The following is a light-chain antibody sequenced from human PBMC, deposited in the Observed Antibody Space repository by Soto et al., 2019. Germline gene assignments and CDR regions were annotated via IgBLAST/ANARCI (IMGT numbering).Light chain of an antibody. V-gene: IGKV3-11*01. CDR2: DAS. CDR1: QSVSSY. Sequence: EIVLTQSPATLSLSPGERATLSCRASQSVSSYLAWYQQKPGQAPRLLIYDASNRATGIPARFSGSGSGTDFTITISSLEPADFAVYYWQQRSNWPRLTFGGGNKVEIK. CDR3: QQRSNWPRLT. J-gene: IGKJ4*01.